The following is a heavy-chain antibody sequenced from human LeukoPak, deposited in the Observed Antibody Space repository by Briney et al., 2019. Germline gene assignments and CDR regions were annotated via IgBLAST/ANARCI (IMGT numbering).Heavy chain of an antibody. CDR1: GFTFSSYW. CDR2: IEQDGSEK. CDR3: ARDSEAPPYYDFWSGYPIPGPIDY. V-gene: IGHV3-7*01. Sequence: GGSLRLSCAASGFTFSSYWMSWVRQAPGKGLEWVANIEQDGSEKYYVDSVKGRFTISRDNAKNSLYLQMNSLRAEDTAVYYCARDSEAPPYYDFWSGYPIPGPIDYWGQGTLVTVSS. D-gene: IGHD3-3*01. J-gene: IGHJ4*02.